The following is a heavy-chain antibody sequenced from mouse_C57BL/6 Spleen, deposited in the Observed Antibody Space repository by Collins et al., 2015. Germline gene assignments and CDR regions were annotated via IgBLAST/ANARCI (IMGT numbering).Heavy chain of an antibody. CDR1: GYTFTNYW. D-gene: IGHD1-1*02. Sequence: QVQLQQPGAELVKPGASVKVSCKASGYTFTNYWITWVKHRPAQGLEWIGDIYPGSGSTNYNAKFKSKATLTVDTSSSTAYMQLSSLTSEDSAVYYCARRLGGSPFDYWGQGTTLTVSS. V-gene: IGHV1-55*01. J-gene: IGHJ2*01. CDR2: IYPGSGST. CDR3: ARRLGGSPFDY.